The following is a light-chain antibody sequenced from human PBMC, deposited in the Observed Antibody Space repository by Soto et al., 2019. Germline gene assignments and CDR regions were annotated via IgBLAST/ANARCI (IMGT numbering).Light chain of an antibody. V-gene: IGKV3-15*01. CDR3: QQYSNWPT. CDR1: QSVSRN. J-gene: IGKJ5*01. Sequence: EIVMTKSPATLSVSPGARDTLSCRASQSVSRNFAWYQQRPGQAPRLRISGASTRATGIAARFSGSGSGREFTLIISSLQSEDSALYYCQQYSNWPTFGQGTRLEI. CDR2: GAS.